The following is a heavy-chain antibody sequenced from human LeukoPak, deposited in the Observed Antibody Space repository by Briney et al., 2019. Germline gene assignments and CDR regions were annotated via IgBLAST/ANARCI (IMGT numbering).Heavy chain of an antibody. J-gene: IGHJ4*02. V-gene: IGHV5-10-1*01. CDR2: IDPSDSYT. D-gene: IGHD3-9*01. Sequence: PGESLKISCKGSGYSFTSYWISWVRQMPGKGLEWMGRIDPSDSYTNYGPSFQGHVTISADKPISTAYLQWSSLKASDTAMYYCARQHSSPRYYDILTGYYPEDYWGQGTLVTVSS. CDR3: ARQHSSPRYYDILTGYYPEDY. CDR1: GYSFTSYW.